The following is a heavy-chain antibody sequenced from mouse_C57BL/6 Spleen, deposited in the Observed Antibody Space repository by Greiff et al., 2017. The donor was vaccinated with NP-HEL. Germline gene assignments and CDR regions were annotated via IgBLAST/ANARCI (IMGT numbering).Heavy chain of an antibody. V-gene: IGHV10-1*01. CDR3: VRHSTTRAMDY. CDR1: GFSFNTYA. J-gene: IGHJ4*01. CDR2: IRSKSNNYAT. D-gene: IGHD1-1*01. Sequence: DVKLVESGGGLVQPKGSLKLSCAASGFSFNTYAMNWVRQAPGKGLEWVARIRSKSNNYATYYADSVKDRFTISRDDSESMLYLQMNNLKTEDTAMYYCVRHSTTRAMDYWGQGTSVTVSS.